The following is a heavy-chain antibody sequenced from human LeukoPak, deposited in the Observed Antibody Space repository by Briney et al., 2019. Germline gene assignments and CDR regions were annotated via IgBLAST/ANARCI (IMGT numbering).Heavy chain of an antibody. CDR3: ATSAMVRGVIAYFDY. J-gene: IGHJ4*02. CDR1: GFTFSGYA. D-gene: IGHD3-10*01. CDR2: ISGSGGST. Sequence: GGSLRLSCAASGFTFSGYAMSWVRQAPGKGLEWVSAISGSGGSTYYADSVKGRFTISRDNSKNTLYLQMNSLRAEDTAVYYCATSAMVRGVIAYFDYWGQGTLVTVSS. V-gene: IGHV3-23*01.